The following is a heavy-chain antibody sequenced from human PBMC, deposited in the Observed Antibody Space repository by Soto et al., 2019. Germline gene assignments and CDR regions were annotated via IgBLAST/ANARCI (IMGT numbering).Heavy chain of an antibody. CDR2: TYYRSKWYN. Sequence: PSQTLSLTCAISGDSVSSNSAAWNWIRQSPSRGLEWLGRTYYRSKWYNDYAVSVKSRITINPDTSKNQFSLQLNSVTPEDTAVYYCARDVSSSFMQWSYYYGMDVWGQGTTVTVSS. CDR1: GDSVSSNSAA. V-gene: IGHV6-1*01. CDR3: ARDVSSSFMQWSYYYGMDV. D-gene: IGHD6-13*01. J-gene: IGHJ6*02.